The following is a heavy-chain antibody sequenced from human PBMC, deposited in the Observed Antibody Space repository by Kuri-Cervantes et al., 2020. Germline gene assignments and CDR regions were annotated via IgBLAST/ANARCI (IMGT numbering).Heavy chain of an antibody. CDR2: IIPIFGTA. V-gene: IGHV1-69*05. Sequence: SVKVSCKASGGTFSSYAISWVRLAPGQGLEWMGGIIPIFGTANYAQKFQGRVTITTDESTSTAYMELGSLRSDDTAVYYCARGRFLVDTYYMEVWGKGTTVTVSS. D-gene: IGHD3-3*01. CDR3: ARGRFLVDTYYMEV. CDR1: GGTFSSYA. J-gene: IGHJ6*03.